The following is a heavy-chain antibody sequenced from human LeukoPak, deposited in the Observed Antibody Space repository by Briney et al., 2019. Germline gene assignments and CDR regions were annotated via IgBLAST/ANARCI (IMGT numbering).Heavy chain of an antibody. J-gene: IGHJ6*03. Sequence: KASETLSLTCTVSGGSISSGSYYWSWIRQPAGKGLEWIGRIYTSGSTNYNPSLKSRVTISVDTSKNQFSLKLSSVTAADTAVYYCARLSIAARPHYYYYKDVWGKGTTVTVSS. CDR2: IYTSGST. CDR3: ARLSIAARPHYYYYKDV. D-gene: IGHD6-6*01. CDR1: GGSISSGSYY. V-gene: IGHV4-61*02.